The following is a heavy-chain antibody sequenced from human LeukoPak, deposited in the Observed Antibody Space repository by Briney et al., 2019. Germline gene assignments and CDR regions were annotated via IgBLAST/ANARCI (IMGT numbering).Heavy chain of an antibody. CDR1: GGSISNYF. V-gene: IGHV4-59*01. J-gene: IGHJ5*02. Sequence: SETLSLTCTVSGGSISNYFWSWIRQSPGRGLEWIGYVYYTGSTNYNPSLESRVTISVDTSNNQFSLKLSSVTAADTAVYYCARGHVLRFLEWLSAWGQGTLVTVSS. D-gene: IGHD3-3*01. CDR3: ARGHVLRFLEWLSA. CDR2: VYYTGST.